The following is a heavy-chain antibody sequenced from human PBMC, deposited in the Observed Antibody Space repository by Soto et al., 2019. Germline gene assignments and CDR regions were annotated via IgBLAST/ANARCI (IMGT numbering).Heavy chain of an antibody. V-gene: IGHV4-61*08. CDR2: IYYSGSS. Sequence: SETLSLTCTVSGGSISSGDYYWSWIRQPPGKGLEWIGYIYYSGSSNYKPSLKSRVTMSIDTSKNQFSLKLTSVTAADTAVYYCARDKITGLFDYWGQGTLVTVSS. J-gene: IGHJ4*02. CDR3: ARDKITGLFDY. CDR1: GGSISSGDYY. D-gene: IGHD2-8*02.